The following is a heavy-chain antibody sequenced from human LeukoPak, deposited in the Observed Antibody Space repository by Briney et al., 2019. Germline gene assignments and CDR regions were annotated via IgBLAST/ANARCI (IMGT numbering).Heavy chain of an antibody. J-gene: IGHJ4*02. D-gene: IGHD3-22*01. V-gene: IGHV3-23*01. CDR2: ISGSGGST. CDR1: GFTFSSYA. CDR3: ARDREYYYDSSGYSPDY. Sequence: GALRLSCAASGFTFSSYAMSWVRQAPGKGLEWVSAISGSGGSTYCADSVKGRFTISRDNAKNSLYLQMNSLRAEDTAVYYCARDREYYYDSSGYSPDYWGQGTLVTVSS.